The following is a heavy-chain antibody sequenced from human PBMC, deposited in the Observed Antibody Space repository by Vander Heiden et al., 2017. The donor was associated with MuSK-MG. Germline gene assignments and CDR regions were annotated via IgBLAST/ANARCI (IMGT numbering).Heavy chain of an antibody. Sequence: EVQLVESGGGLVQPGGSLRLSCAASGFPFSTYWMSWVRQAPGKGREWVATIKEDGSEEYYVGSVKGRFTISRDNSKNSLFLQMNSMRAEDTALYYCTRGGGYGSQHWGQGTLVTVSS. CDR2: IKEDGSEE. J-gene: IGHJ1*01. CDR1: GFPFSTYW. D-gene: IGHD3-10*01. V-gene: IGHV3-7*04. CDR3: TRGGGYGSQH.